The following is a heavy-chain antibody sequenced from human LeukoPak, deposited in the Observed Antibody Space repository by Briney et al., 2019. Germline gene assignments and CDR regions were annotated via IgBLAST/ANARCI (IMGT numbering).Heavy chain of an antibody. Sequence: GSLRLSCAVSGFTFSSYSLNWVRQPPGKGLEWIGYIYYSGSTNYNPSLKSRVTISVDTSKNQFSLKLSSVTAADTAVYYCARVSGERIASPWNYYYYYMDVWGKGTTVTVSS. CDR1: GFTFSSYS. CDR3: ARVSGERIASPWNYYYYYMDV. J-gene: IGHJ6*03. CDR2: IYYSGST. D-gene: IGHD6-13*01. V-gene: IGHV4-59*01.